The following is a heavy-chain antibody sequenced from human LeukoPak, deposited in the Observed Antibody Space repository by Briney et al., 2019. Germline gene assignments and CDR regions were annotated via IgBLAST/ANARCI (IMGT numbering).Heavy chain of an antibody. Sequence: GGSLRLSCEASGFTFSSYSMNWVRQAPGNGLELVSFISGRSSTIYYADSVKGRFTISRDNARNSLSLQMNSLRTEDTAVYYCARTINFDFWSGYYGAFDIWGQGTMVTVSS. CDR3: ARTINFDFWSGYYGAFDI. CDR2: ISGRSSTI. D-gene: IGHD3-3*01. V-gene: IGHV3-48*01. CDR1: GFTFSSYS. J-gene: IGHJ3*02.